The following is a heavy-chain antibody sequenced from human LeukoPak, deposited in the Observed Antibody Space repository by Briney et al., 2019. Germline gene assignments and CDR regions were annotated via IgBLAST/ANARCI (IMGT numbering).Heavy chain of an antibody. CDR2: IYHTGST. D-gene: IGHD3-3*01. CDR3: ARDSLEGLNY. Sequence: SETLSLTCTVSGGSISSYYWSWIRQPPGKGLEWIGYIYHTGSTSYSPSLKSRVTISGDTSKNQYSLKLSSVTAADTAVYYCARDSLEGLNYWGQGTLVTVSS. J-gene: IGHJ4*02. CDR1: GGSISSYY. V-gene: IGHV4-59*01.